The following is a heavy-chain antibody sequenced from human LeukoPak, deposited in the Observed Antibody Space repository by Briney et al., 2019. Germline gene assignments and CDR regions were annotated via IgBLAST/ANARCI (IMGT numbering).Heavy chain of an antibody. V-gene: IGHV1-46*01. CDR3: ARDQPEEDIVVVPAAGVMAY. CDR2: INPSGGST. J-gene: IGHJ4*02. CDR1: GYTFTSYY. D-gene: IGHD2-2*01. Sequence: ASVKVSCKASGYTFTSYYMHWVRQAPGQGLEWMGIINPSGGSTSYAQKFQGRVTMTRDTSTSTVYMELSSLRSEDTAVYYCARDQPEEDIVVVPAAGVMAYWGQGTLVTVPS.